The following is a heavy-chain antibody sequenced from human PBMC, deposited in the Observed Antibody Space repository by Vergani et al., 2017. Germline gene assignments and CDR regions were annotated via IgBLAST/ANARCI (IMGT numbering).Heavy chain of an antibody. CDR3: AKGGPRGDFWSGYTTSNWFDP. Sequence: EVQLLESGGGLVQPGGSLRLSCAASGFTFSSYAMSWVRQAPGKGLEWVSAISGSGGSTYYADSVKGRFTISSNNSKNTLYLQMNSLRAEDTAVYYCAKGGPRGDFWSGYTTSNWFDPWGQGTLVTVSS. V-gene: IGHV3-23*01. CDR2: ISGSGGST. J-gene: IGHJ5*02. CDR1: GFTFSSYA. D-gene: IGHD3-3*01.